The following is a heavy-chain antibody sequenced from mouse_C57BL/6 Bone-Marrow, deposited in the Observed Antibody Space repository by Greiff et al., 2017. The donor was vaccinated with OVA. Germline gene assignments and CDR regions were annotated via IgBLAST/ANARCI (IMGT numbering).Heavy chain of an antibody. CDR3: ARLRWGYAMDY. J-gene: IGHJ4*01. Sequence: VQLQQSGAELVRPGTSVKMSCKASGYTFTNYWIGWAKQRPGHGLEWIGDIYPGGGYTNYNEKFKGKATLTADKSSSTAYMQFSSLTSEDSAIYYCARLRWGYAMDYWGQGTSVTVSS. CDR2: IYPGGGYT. V-gene: IGHV1-63*01. CDR1: GYTFTNYW. D-gene: IGHD1-1*02.